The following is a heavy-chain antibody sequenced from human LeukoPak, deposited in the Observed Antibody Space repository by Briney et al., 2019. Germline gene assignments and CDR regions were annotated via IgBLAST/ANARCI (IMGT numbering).Heavy chain of an antibody. V-gene: IGHV3-23*01. Sequence: GGSLRLSCAASGFTFSIYAMSWVRQAPGKGLEWVSTISDSGGSTYYADSVKGRFTISRDNSKNTLYLQMNSLRAEDTAVYYCAKVIGFCSSTSSPGWFAPGGQEPLVPVPS. D-gene: IGHD2-2*01. J-gene: IGHJ5*02. CDR2: ISDSGGST. CDR3: AKVIGFCSSTSSPGWFAP. CDR1: GFTFSIYA.